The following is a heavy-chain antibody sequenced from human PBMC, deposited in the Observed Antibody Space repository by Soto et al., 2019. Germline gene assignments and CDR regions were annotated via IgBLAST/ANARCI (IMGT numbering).Heavy chain of an antibody. CDR3: ASVPSSSGRAHFHY. J-gene: IGHJ4*02. D-gene: IGHD2-15*01. Sequence: QVQLVESGGGVVQPGRSLRLSCAASGFTFSSYAMHWVRQAPGKGLEWVAVISYDGSNKYYADSVKGRFTISRDNSKNTLYLQMNSLRAEDTAVYYCASVPSSSGRAHFHYWGQGTLVTVSS. CDR1: GFTFSSYA. CDR2: ISYDGSNK. V-gene: IGHV3-30-3*01.